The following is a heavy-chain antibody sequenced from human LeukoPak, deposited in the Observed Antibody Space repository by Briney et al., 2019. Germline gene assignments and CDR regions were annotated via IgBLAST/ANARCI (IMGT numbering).Heavy chain of an antibody. J-gene: IGHJ4*02. CDR3: ARGGSSSFLTDY. Sequence: GGSLRLFCAASGFTFSIYRMIWARQSPGKGLEWVSSISSSSSYIYYADSVKGRFTISRDNAKNSLYLQMNSMRAEDTAVYYCARGGSSSFLTDYWGQGTLVTVSS. V-gene: IGHV3-21*01. CDR2: ISSSSSYI. D-gene: IGHD6-6*01. CDR1: GFTFSIYR.